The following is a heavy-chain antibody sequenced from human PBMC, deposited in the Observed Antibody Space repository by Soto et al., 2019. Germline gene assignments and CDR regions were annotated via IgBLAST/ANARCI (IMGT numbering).Heavy chain of an antibody. D-gene: IGHD2-15*01. Sequence: GASVKVSCKASGGTFSSYAISWVRQAPGQGLEWMGGIIPIFGTANYAQKFQGRVTITADESTSTAYMELSSLRSEDTAVYYCAREYCSGGSCYTGYPDKYNWFDPWGQGTLVTVSS. CDR2: IIPIFGTA. CDR3: AREYCSGGSCYTGYPDKYNWFDP. CDR1: GGTFSSYA. J-gene: IGHJ5*02. V-gene: IGHV1-69*13.